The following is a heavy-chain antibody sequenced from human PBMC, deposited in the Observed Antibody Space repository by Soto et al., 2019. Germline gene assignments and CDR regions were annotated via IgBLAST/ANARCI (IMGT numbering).Heavy chain of an antibody. CDR1: GGSIISYY. V-gene: IGHV4-59*01. CDR3: ARDGHFWSGYYMVGDYYYYGMDV. CDR2: IYYSGST. Sequence: SDTLSLTCTVSGGSIISYYWSWIRQPPGKGLEWIGYIYYSGSTNYNPSLKSRVTISVDTSKNQFSLKLSSVTAADTAVYYCARDGHFWSGYYMVGDYYYYGMDVWGQGTTVTVSS. J-gene: IGHJ6*02. D-gene: IGHD3-3*02.